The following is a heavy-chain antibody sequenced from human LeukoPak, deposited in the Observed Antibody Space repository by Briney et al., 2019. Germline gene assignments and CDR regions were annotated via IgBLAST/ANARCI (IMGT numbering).Heavy chain of an antibody. CDR1: GFTFSSYW. J-gene: IGHJ4*02. Sequence: TGGSRRLSCAASGFTFSSYWMSWVRQAPGKGLEWVANIKQDGSEKYYVDSVKGRFTISRDNAKNSLYLQMNSLRAEDTAVYYCARVDGYSSSWYPFDYWGQGTLVTVSS. V-gene: IGHV3-7*01. D-gene: IGHD6-13*01. CDR2: IKQDGSEK. CDR3: ARVDGYSSSWYPFDY.